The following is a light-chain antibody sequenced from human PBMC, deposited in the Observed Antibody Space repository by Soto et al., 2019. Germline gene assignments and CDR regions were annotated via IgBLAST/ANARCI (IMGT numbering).Light chain of an antibody. CDR2: LEGSGNY. CDR3: ETWDSNTRV. J-gene: IGLJ2*01. V-gene: IGLV4-60*02. CDR1: SGHSSYI. Sequence: QLVLTQSSSASASLGSSVKLTCTLSSGHSSYIIAWHQQQPGKAPRYLMKLEGSGNYNKGSGVPDRFSGSSSGADRYLTISNLQFEDEADYYCETWDSNTRVFGGGTKLTFL.